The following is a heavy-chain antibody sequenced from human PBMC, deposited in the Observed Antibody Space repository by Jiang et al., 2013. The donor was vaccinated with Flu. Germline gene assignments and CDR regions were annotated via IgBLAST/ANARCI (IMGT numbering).Heavy chain of an antibody. Sequence: IPIFGTANYAQKFQGRVTITADESTSTAYMELSSLRSEDTAVYYCARGAWDSSWFDPWGQGTLVTVSS. J-gene: IGHJ5*02. CDR3: ARGAWDSSWFDP. D-gene: IGHD6-13*01. CDR2: IPIFGTA. V-gene: IGHV1-69*01.